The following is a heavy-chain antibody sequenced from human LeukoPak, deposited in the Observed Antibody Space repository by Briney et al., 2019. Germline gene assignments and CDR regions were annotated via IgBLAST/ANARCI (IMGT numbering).Heavy chain of an antibody. V-gene: IGHV3-7*01. J-gene: IGHJ4*02. CDR2: IKEDGSVI. D-gene: IGHD3-10*01. Sequence: GGSLRLSCFGSGFTFSNYWMTWLRQAPGEGLEWVANIKEDGSVIYYADSVRGRFTISRDNAKNSLYLQMNSLRVEDTAVYYCATGRWYGEFAGSGFDDWGQGILVTVFS. CDR3: ATGRWYGEFAGSGFDD. CDR1: GFTFSNYW.